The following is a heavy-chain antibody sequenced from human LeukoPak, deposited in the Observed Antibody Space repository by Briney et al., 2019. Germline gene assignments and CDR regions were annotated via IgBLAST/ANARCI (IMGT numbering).Heavy chain of an antibody. CDR1: GGSLSSSSYY. J-gene: IGHJ5*02. CDR2: IYYSGST. D-gene: IGHD3-22*01. Sequence: SETLSLTCTVSGGSLSSSSYYWGWLRQPPGKGLEWVGSIYYSGSTYYNPSLKSRVTISVDTSKNQFSLKLSSVTAADTAVYYCARGVVVVTFGRLATNNWFDPWGQGTLVTVSS. CDR3: ARGVVVVTFGRLATNNWFDP. V-gene: IGHV4-39*07.